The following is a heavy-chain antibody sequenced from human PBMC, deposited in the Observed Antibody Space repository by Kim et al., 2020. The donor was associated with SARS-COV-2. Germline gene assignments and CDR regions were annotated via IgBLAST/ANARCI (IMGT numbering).Heavy chain of an antibody. CDR1: GYTFTSYA. CDR2: INAGNGNT. J-gene: IGHJ4*02. V-gene: IGHV1-3*01. Sequence: ASVKVSCKASGYTFTSYAMHWVRQAPGQRLEWMGWINAGNGNTKYSQKFQGRVTITRDTSASTAYMELSSLRSEDTAVYYCARDAGTMVRGVGGLWGQGTLVTVSS. CDR3: ARDAGTMVRGVGGL. D-gene: IGHD3-10*01.